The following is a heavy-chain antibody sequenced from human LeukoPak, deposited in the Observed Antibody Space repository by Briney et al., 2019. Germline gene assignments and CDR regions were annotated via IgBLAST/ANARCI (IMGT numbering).Heavy chain of an antibody. Sequence: PSETLSLTCIVAGGSISTYYWSWIRQPPGKGLEWIGYIYYTGSTNYNPSLKSRVTISLDTSKNQFSLRLSSVTAADTAVYYCAKVKADSGRFFFDFWGQGTLDTVSS. J-gene: IGHJ4*02. CDR3: AKVKADSGRFFFDF. V-gene: IGHV4-59*01. CDR2: IYYTGST. D-gene: IGHD1-26*01. CDR1: GGSISTYY.